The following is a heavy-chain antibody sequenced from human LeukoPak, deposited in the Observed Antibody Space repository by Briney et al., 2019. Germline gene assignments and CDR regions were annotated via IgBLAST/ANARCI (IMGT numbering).Heavy chain of an antibody. D-gene: IGHD6-19*01. Sequence: AASVKVSCKASGYTFTGYYMHWVRQAPGQGLEWMGWINPNSGGTNYAQKLQGRVTMTTDTSTSTGYMELRSLRSDDTAVYYCARDLGSGWQRNFDYWGQGTLVTVSS. CDR2: INPNSGGT. CDR3: ARDLGSGWQRNFDY. CDR1: GYTFTGYY. V-gene: IGHV1-2*02. J-gene: IGHJ4*02.